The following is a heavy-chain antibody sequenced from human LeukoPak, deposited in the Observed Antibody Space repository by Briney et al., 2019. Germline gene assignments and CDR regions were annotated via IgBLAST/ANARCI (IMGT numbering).Heavy chain of an antibody. J-gene: IGHJ5*02. Sequence: PGRSLRLSCAASGFTFSSYGMHWVRQAPGKGLEWVAVISYDGSNKYYADSVKGRFTISRDNSKNTLYLQMNSLRAEDTAVYYCANTGIIVGATMAWGQGTLATVSS. V-gene: IGHV3-30*18. CDR3: ANTGIIVGATMA. D-gene: IGHD1-26*01. CDR2: ISYDGSNK. CDR1: GFTFSSYG.